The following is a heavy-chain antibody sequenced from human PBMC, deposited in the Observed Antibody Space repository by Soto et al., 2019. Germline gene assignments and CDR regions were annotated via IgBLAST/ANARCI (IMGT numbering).Heavy chain of an antibody. CDR1: GGTFSSYT. J-gene: IGHJ3*02. D-gene: IGHD3-10*01. V-gene: IGHV1-69*02. CDR2: IIPILGIA. CDR3: ARGRGYGSGDDAFDI. Sequence: QVQLVQSGAEVKKPGSSVKVSCKASGGTFSSYTISWVRQAPGQGLEWMGRIIPILGIANYAQKFQGRVTMNADKSTSTAYMELSSLRSEDTAVYYCARGRGYGSGDDAFDIWGQGTMVTVSS.